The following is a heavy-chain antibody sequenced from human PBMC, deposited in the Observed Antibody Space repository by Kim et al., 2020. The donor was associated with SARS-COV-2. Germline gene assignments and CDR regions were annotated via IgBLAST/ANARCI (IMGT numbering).Heavy chain of an antibody. J-gene: IGHJ6*02. V-gene: IGHV1-69*13. Sequence: SVKVSCKASGGTLNTYAIIWVRQAPGQGLEWMGGIIPIIGTAKYAQKFQGRVTITADESTTTAYMYLSSLRSEDTAIYYCAILQFLQLDSYYGMDVWGQGTTVTVS. CDR2: IIPIIGTA. CDR3: AILQFLQLDSYYGMDV. CDR1: GGTLNTYA. D-gene: IGHD5-18*01.